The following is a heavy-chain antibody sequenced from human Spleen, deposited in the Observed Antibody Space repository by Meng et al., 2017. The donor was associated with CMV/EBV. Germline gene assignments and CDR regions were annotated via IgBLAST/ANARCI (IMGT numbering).Heavy chain of an antibody. V-gene: IGHV3-7*01. CDR1: GFTFSSYW. J-gene: IGHJ6*02. D-gene: IGHD1-1*01. CDR2: IRQDGGDK. CDR3: VPHDFPMDV. Sequence: GESLKISCAASGFTFSSYWMSWVRQAPGKGLEWVANIRQDGGDKGYAGSVRGRFTISRDNAKNSLYLQMNSLRVEDTAIYYCVPHDFPMDVWGQGTTVTVSS.